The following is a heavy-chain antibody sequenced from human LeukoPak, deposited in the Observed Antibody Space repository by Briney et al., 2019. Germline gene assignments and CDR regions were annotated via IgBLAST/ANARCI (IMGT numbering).Heavy chain of an antibody. Sequence: ASVKVSCKASGYTFTGYYMHWVRQAPGQGLEWMGRISPNSGGTNYAQKFQGRVTMTRDTSISTAYMELSRLRSDDTAVYYCARFEVYGSSGYSPFDYWGQGTLVTVSS. J-gene: IGHJ4*02. D-gene: IGHD3-22*01. CDR2: ISPNSGGT. CDR1: GYTFTGYY. V-gene: IGHV1-2*06. CDR3: ARFEVYGSSGYSPFDY.